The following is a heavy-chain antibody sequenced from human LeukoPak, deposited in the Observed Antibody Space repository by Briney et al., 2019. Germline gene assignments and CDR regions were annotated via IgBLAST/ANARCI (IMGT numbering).Heavy chain of an antibody. J-gene: IGHJ3*02. Sequence: GGSLRLSCAASGFTFSDYSMNWVRQAPGKGLEWVSSISRRSRHVYYADSVKGRFAISRDNSKNTLYLQMNSLRAEDTAVYYCAKGDRDSEWDAFDIWGQGTMVTVSS. CDR1: GFTFSDYS. CDR2: ISRRSRHV. V-gene: IGHV3-21*04. CDR3: AKGDRDSEWDAFDI. D-gene: IGHD3-3*01.